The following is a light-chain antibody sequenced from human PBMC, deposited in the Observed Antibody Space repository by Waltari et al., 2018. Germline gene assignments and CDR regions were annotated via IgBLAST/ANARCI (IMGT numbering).Light chain of an antibody. Sequence: GTLSLSPGERATLSCRASQSVSSSYLAWYQQRPGQAPRLLIYGASSRATGVPDRFSASGSGTDFTLTISRLEPEDFAVYYCQQYGNSPIYTFGQGTKLEI. J-gene: IGKJ2*01. V-gene: IGKV3-20*01. CDR3: QQYGNSPIYT. CDR1: QSVSSSY. CDR2: GAS.